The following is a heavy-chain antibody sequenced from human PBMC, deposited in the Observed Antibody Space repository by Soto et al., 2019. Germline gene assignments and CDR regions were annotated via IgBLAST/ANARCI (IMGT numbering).Heavy chain of an antibody. D-gene: IGHD5-18*01. CDR1: GFTLSGYW. V-gene: IGHV3-74*01. CDR2: VNSDGSMT. J-gene: IGHJ4*02. CDR3: ARGKDQRNTQTYSYFDS. Sequence: EVQLVESGGGLVQPGGSVRLSCAASGFTLSGYWMHWVRQVPGKGLVWVSRVNSDGSMTAYADSVKGRFTISRDNAKNTMYLRMNSLTADDTAVYYCARGKDQRNTQTYSYFDSWGQGTQVAVSS.